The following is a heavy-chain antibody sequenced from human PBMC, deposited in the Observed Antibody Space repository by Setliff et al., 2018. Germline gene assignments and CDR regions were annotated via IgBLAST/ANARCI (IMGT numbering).Heavy chain of an antibody. CDR2: INTNTGNP. V-gene: IGHV7-4-1*02. CDR1: GYSFSTYA. J-gene: IGHJ6*03. CDR3: ARASRFATIVWKGDYYMDV. Sequence: ASVKVSCKASGYSFSTYAMSWIRQAPGQGLEWMGWINTNTGNPSYAQGFTGRFVFSLGTSVSTAYLQISSLKPEDTAMYYCARASRFATIVWKGDYYMDVWGKGTTVTV. D-gene: IGHD3-16*02.